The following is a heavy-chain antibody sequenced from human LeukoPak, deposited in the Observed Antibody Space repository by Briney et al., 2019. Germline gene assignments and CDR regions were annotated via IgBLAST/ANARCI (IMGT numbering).Heavy chain of an antibody. V-gene: IGHV3-7*01. CDR3: ARGPSGYHNT. D-gene: IGHD5-12*01. Sequence: GGSLRLSCAASGFTFGRHWMSWVRQAPGKGLEWVANIKQDGSEKYYVDSVKGRFTISRDNAKSSLYLQMNSLRAEDTAVYYCARGPSGYHNTGGQGTLVTVSS. CDR2: IKQDGSEK. CDR1: GFTFGRHW. J-gene: IGHJ4*02.